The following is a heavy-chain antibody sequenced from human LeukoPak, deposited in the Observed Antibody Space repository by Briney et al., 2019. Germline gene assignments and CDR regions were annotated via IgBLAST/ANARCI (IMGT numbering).Heavy chain of an antibody. Sequence: TGGSLRLSCAASGFTFRSYGMNWVRQAPGKGLEWVSYISTTSYYIYYADSVKGRFTISRDDAKNSLYLQMNSLRAEDTAVYYCARDASGSSTGLIDSWGQGTLVTVSS. CDR1: GFTFRSYG. CDR3: ARDASGSSTGLIDS. CDR2: ISTTSYYI. V-gene: IGHV3-21*01. D-gene: IGHD1-26*01. J-gene: IGHJ4*02.